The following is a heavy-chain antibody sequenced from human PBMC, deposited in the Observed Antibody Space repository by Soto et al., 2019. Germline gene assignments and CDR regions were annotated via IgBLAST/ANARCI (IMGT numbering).Heavy chain of an antibody. CDR1: GFTFSSYS. CDR2: ISSSSTI. CDR3: ARGSCSGGSCYSYYYYYMDV. Sequence: GGSLRLSCAASGFTFSSYSMNWVRQAPGKGLEWVSYISSSSTIYYADSVKGRFTISRDNAKNSLYLQMNSLRAEDTAVYYCARGSCSGGSCYSYYYYYMDVWGKGTTVTVSS. D-gene: IGHD2-15*01. V-gene: IGHV3-48*01. J-gene: IGHJ6*03.